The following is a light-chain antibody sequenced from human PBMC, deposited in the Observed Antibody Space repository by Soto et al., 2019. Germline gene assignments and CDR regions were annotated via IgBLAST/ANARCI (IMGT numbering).Light chain of an antibody. J-gene: IGKJ4*02. Sequence: EIVMTQSPATLSVSPGERATLSCRASQSVSSNLAWYQQKPGQAPRLLIHGASTRATGIPARFSGSGSGTEFTLTISSLQSEDFAVYYCQQYNNWPPRFGGGTKVEIK. CDR2: GAS. CDR3: QQYNNWPPR. CDR1: QSVSSN. V-gene: IGKV3-15*01.